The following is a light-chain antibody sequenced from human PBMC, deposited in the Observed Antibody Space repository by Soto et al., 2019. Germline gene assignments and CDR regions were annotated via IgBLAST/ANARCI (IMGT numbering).Light chain of an antibody. CDR3: SSYADTNNLV. CDR1: SSDIGGYNF. J-gene: IGLJ2*01. CDR2: EVN. Sequence: QSALTQPPSASGSPGQSVTISCTGTSSDIGGYNFVSWYQQHPGKAPKLMIDEVNKRPSGVPDRFSGSESGNTASLTVSGLQAEDEADYYCSSYADTNNLVFGGGTKLTVL. V-gene: IGLV2-8*01.